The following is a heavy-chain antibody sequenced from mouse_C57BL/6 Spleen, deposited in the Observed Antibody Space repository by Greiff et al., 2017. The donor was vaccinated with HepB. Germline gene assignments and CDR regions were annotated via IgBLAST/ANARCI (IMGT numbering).Heavy chain of an antibody. D-gene: IGHD2-2*01. CDR1: GYTFTSYW. J-gene: IGHJ4*01. V-gene: IGHV1-50*01. Sequence: QVQLKQPGAELVKPGASVKLSCKASGYTFTSYWMQWVKQRPGQGLEWIGEIDPSDSHTNYNQKFKGKATLTVDTSSSTAYMQLSSLTSEDSAVYYCARSGLRYAMDYWGQGTSVTVSS. CDR2: IDPSDSHT. CDR3: ARSGLRYAMDY.